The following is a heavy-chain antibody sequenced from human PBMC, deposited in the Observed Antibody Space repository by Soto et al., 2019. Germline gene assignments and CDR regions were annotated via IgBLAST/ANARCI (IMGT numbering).Heavy chain of an antibody. CDR2: INAGNGNT. J-gene: IGHJ4*02. CDR3: ARDRYSNLLFDY. Sequence: ASLKVSCKASGYTFTIYAMHWVRQAPGQRLEWMGWINAGNGNTKYSQKFQGRVTITRDTSASTAYMELSSLRSEDTAVYYCARDRYSNLLFDYWGQGTLVTVSS. D-gene: IGHD4-4*01. V-gene: IGHV1-3*01. CDR1: GYTFTIYA.